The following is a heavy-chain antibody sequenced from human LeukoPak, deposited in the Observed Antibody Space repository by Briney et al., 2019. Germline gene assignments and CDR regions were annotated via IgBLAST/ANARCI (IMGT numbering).Heavy chain of an antibody. CDR2: ISSSSSYI. Sequence: GGSLRLSCAASGFTFSSYSMNWVRQAPGKGLEWVSSISSSSSYIYYADSVKGRFTISRDNAKNSLYLQMNSLRAEDTAVYYCARARGYSYENWFDPWGQGTLVTVSS. CDR3: ARARGYSYENWFDP. CDR1: GFTFSSYS. V-gene: IGHV3-21*01. J-gene: IGHJ5*02. D-gene: IGHD5-18*01.